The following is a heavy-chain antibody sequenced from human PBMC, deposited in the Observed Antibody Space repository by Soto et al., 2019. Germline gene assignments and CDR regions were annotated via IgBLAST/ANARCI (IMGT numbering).Heavy chain of an antibody. J-gene: IGHJ4*02. CDR3: AKDLLTLNSSSCPGY. V-gene: IGHV3-30*18. D-gene: IGHD6-13*01. Sequence: GGSLRLSCAASGFTFSSYGMHWVRQAPGKGLEWVAVISYDGSNKYYADSVKGRFTISRDNSKNTLYLQMNSLRAEDTAVYYCAKDLLTLNSSSCPGYWGQGTLVTVSS. CDR1: GFTFSSYG. CDR2: ISYDGSNK.